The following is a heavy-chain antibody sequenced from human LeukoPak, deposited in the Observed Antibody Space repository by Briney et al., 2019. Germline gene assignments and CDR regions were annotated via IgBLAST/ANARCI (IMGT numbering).Heavy chain of an antibody. D-gene: IGHD6-6*01. CDR2: IYYSGST. CDR1: GGSISSYY. CDR3: ARARRAISSSSSRRIFDY. V-gene: IGHV4-59*12. J-gene: IGHJ4*02. Sequence: SETLSLTCTVSGGSISSYYWSWIRQPPGKGLEWIGYIYYSGSTNYNPSLKSRVTISVDTSKNQFSLKLSSVTAADTAVYYCARARRAISSSSSRRIFDYWGQGTLVTVSS.